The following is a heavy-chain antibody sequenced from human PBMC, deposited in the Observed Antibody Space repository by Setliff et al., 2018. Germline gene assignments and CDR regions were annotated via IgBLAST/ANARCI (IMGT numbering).Heavy chain of an antibody. D-gene: IGHD3-3*01. Sequence: SETLSLTCAVYGASFSGSYCSWIRQSPGKGLEWIGEINHTGSPNGIGEINHSGSPNYNPSLKSRVTMSVDTSKKQLSLMLSTVTAADTAVYDCRVWGGYYKNDYWGQGTLVTVSS. CDR1: GASFSGSY. CDR3: RVWGGYYKNDY. J-gene: IGHJ4*02. CDR2: INHSGSP. V-gene: IGHV4-34*01.